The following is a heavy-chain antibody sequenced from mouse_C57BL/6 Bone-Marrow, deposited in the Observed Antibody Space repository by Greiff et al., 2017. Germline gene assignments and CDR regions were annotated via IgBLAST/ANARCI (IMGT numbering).Heavy chain of an antibody. Sequence: QVQLQQPGAELVKPGASVKLSCKASGYTFTSYWMHWVKQRPGRGLEWIGRIDPNSGGTKYNEKFKSKATLTVDKPSSTAYMQLRSLTSEASAVYYCASPHYYGSRYAMDYWGQGTSVTVSS. J-gene: IGHJ4*01. V-gene: IGHV1-72*01. CDR2: IDPNSGGT. CDR3: ASPHYYGSRYAMDY. CDR1: GYTFTSYW. D-gene: IGHD1-1*01.